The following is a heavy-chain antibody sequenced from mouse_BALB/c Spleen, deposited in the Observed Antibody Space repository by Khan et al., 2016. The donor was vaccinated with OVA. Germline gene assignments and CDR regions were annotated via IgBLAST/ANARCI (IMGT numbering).Heavy chain of an antibody. J-gene: IGHJ4*01. CDR1: GYTFTNYG. CDR3: ARPPYFSYALDY. CDR2: INTYTGEP. Sequence: QIQLVQSGPELRKPGETVKISCKASGYTFTNYGMNWVKQSPGKALKWMGWINTYTGEPTYADDFKGRFAFSLETSASTAYLQINNLKNEDTATYFCARPPYFSYALDYWGEGNSVTVSS. V-gene: IGHV9-3-1*01. D-gene: IGHD2-10*01.